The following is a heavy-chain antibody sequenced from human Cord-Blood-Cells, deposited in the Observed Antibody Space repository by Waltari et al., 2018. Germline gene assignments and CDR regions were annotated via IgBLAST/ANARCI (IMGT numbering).Heavy chain of an antibody. Sequence: QLQLQESGPGLVKPSETLSLTCTVSGGSISSSSYYWGWIRQPPGKGLEWIGSIYYSGSTYYNPSLKSRVTISVYTSKNQFSLKLSSVTAADTAVYYCARSYYDILTGYPQFDYWGQGTLVTVSS. D-gene: IGHD3-9*01. J-gene: IGHJ4*02. V-gene: IGHV4-39*01. CDR2: IYYSGST. CDR3: ARSYYDILTGYPQFDY. CDR1: GGSISSSSYY.